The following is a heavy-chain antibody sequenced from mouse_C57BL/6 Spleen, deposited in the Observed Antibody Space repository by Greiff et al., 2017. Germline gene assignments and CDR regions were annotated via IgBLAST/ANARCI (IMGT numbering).Heavy chain of an antibody. D-gene: IGHD1-1*01. CDR1: GFTFSDYY. J-gene: IGHJ3*01. CDR3: ARHGDYGISYPAWFAY. V-gene: IGHV5-12*01. Sequence: DVMLVESGGGLVQPGGSLKLSCAASGFTFSDYYMYWVRQTPEKMLEWVAYISNGGGITSYPDTVKGRFTIARDKAKNTLYLQMIRLKSEDTAMYYCARHGDYGISYPAWFAYWGQGTLVTVSA. CDR2: ISNGGGIT.